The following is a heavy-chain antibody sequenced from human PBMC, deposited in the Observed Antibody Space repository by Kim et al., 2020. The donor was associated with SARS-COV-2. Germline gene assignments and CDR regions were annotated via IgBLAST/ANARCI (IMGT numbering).Heavy chain of an antibody. D-gene: IGHD1-26*01. J-gene: IGHJ5*02. V-gene: IGHV4-39*01. CDR3: ARGGGSFNWFDP. Sequence: YYNPSLKSRVTIAVDTSKNQFSLKLTSVTAADTAVYYCARGGGSFNWFDPWGQGTLVTVSS.